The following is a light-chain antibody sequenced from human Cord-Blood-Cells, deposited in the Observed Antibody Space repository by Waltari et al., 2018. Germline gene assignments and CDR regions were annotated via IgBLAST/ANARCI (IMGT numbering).Light chain of an antibody. CDR3: CSYAGSYTWV. CDR1: SSDVGGYNY. Sequence: SALTQPRSVSGPPGQSATLSCTGTSSDVGGYNYVSWYQQHPGKAPKLIIYDVSKRTSGVPDRFSGSKSGNMASLTISGLQAEDEADYYCCSYAGSYTWVFGGGTKLTVL. V-gene: IGLV2-11*01. J-gene: IGLJ3*02. CDR2: DVS.